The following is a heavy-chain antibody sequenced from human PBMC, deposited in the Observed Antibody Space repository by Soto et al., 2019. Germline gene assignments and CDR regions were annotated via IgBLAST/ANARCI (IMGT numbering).Heavy chain of an antibody. CDR3: ALVSKWERRGSFYGMDV. J-gene: IGHJ6*02. CDR2: VIPLFNTP. CDR1: GGTFNTYA. V-gene: IGHV1-69*01. D-gene: IGHD1-26*01. Sequence: QVQLVQSGAEVKKPGSSAKVSCMASGGTFNTYAITWVRQAPGQGFEWMAGVIPLFNTPDYANKIQGRLTITADDSTSTDYLELSGVSSEDTAVYFCALVSKWERRGSFYGMDVWGQGTTVTVSS.